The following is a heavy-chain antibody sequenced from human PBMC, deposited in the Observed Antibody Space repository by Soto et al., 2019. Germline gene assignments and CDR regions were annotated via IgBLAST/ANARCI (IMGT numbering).Heavy chain of an antibody. J-gene: IGHJ4*02. CDR3: ARSPLCSGGSCYSDRFDY. D-gene: IGHD2-15*01. CDR1: GGTFSSYA. V-gene: IGHV1-69*12. CDR2: IIPIFGTA. Sequence: QVQLVQSGAEVKKPGSSVKVSCKASGGTFSSYAISWVRQAPGQGLEWMGGIIPIFGTANYAQKFQGRVTITADESTSTAYMELSSLRSEDTAVHYCARSPLCSGGSCYSDRFDYWGQGTLVTVSS.